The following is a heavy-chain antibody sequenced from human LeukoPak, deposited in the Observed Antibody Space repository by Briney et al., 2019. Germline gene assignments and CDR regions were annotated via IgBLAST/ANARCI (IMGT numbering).Heavy chain of an antibody. D-gene: IGHD5/OR15-5a*01. J-gene: IGHJ4*02. CDR3: ARWEGLRFVDY. Sequence: SETLSLTCTVSGSSISSDYYWGWIRQPPGKGLEWIGSIYHSGNTYNNPSLKSRVAISVDTSKIQFSLRLSSVAAADTAVYYCARWEGLRFVDYWGQGTLVTVSS. V-gene: IGHV4-38-2*02. CDR1: GSSISSDYY. CDR2: IYHSGNT.